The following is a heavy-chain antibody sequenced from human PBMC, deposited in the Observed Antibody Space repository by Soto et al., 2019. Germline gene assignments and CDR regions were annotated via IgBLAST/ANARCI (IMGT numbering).Heavy chain of an antibody. CDR2: SNHSGST. CDR1: GGSFIGYY. V-gene: IGHV4-34*01. CDR3: AREAYCSGGSCYSRTLMY. Sequence: QVQLQQWGAGLLKPAETLSLTCAVYGGSFIGYYWSWIRQPPGKGLEWIGESNHSGSTNYNPYIKSRVTKSVETDKNQFSMKLSYETAAETAVYYCAREAYCSGGSCYSRTLMYWGKGTLVTVSS. D-gene: IGHD2-15*01. J-gene: IGHJ4*02.